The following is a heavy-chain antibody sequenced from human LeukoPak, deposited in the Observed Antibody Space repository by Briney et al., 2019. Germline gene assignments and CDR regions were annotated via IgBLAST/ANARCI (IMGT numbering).Heavy chain of an antibody. D-gene: IGHD3-3*01. CDR3: ARVYDFWSGYYFGY. CDR1: GYTFTGYY. Sequence: ASVKVSCKASGYTFTGYYMHWLRQAPGQGLEWMGWINPNSGGTNYAQKFQGRVTMTRDTSISTAYMELSRLRSDDTAVYYCARVYDFWSGYYFGYWGQGTLVTVSS. J-gene: IGHJ4*02. CDR2: INPNSGGT. V-gene: IGHV1-2*02.